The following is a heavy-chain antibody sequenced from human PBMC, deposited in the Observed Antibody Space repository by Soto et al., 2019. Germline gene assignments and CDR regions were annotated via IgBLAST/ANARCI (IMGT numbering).Heavy chain of an antibody. J-gene: IGHJ5*02. D-gene: IGHD5-18*01. CDR2: INDSGST. Sequence: SETLSLTCDVYGGPFSGYYCTWIRQPPGKGLEWIGEINDSGSTNYNPSLKSRVTISVDTSKNQFSLKLSSVTAADTAVYYCARDPSMAQNWFDPWGQGTLVTVSS. CDR3: ARDPSMAQNWFDP. CDR1: GGPFSGYY. V-gene: IGHV4-34*01.